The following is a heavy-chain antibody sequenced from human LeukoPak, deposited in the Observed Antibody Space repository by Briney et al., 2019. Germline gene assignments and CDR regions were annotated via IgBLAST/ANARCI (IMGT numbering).Heavy chain of an antibody. V-gene: IGHV3-74*01. CDR1: AFIFSSYW. CDR2: INSDGTST. CDR3: AREGSSYSMDV. Sequence: PGGSLRLSCAASAFIFSSYWMYWVRQAPGKGLVWVSRINSDGTSTTYADSVKGRFTISRENAKNTLYLQMNSLRAEDTAVYYCAREGSSYSMDVWGQGTTVTVSS. J-gene: IGHJ6*02.